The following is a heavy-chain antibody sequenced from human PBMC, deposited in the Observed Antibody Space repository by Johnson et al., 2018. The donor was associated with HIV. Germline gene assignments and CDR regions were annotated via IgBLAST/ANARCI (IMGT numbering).Heavy chain of an antibody. D-gene: IGHD3-22*01. CDR2: ISWNSGSI. J-gene: IGHJ3*02. CDR1: GFTFDDYA. V-gene: IGHV3-9*01. CDR3: AKDISYGYYGLDAFDI. Sequence: VQLVESGGGLVQPGRSLRLSCAASGFTFDDYAMHWVRQAPGKGLEWVSGISWNSGSIGYADSVKGRFTISRDNAKNSLYLQMNSLRAEDTALYYCAKDISYGYYGLDAFDIWGQWTMVTVSS.